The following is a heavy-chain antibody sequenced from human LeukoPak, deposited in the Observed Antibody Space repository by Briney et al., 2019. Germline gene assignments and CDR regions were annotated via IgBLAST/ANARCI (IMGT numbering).Heavy chain of an antibody. Sequence: ASVKVSCKASGYTFTNYDINWVRQATGQGLEWMGWMNPNSGNTGYAQKFQGRVTITRDTSISTAYMELSGLRSEDTAVYYCARGQAGAVAGSPPYYYYYMDVWGKGTTVTVSS. CDR3: ARGQAGAVAGSPPYYYYYMDV. V-gene: IGHV1-8*01. J-gene: IGHJ6*03. CDR1: GYTFTNYD. D-gene: IGHD6-19*01. CDR2: MNPNSGNT.